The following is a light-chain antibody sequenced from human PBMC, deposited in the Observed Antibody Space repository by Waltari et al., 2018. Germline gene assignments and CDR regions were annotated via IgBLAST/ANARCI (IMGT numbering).Light chain of an antibody. Sequence: QSVLTQPPSMSGAPGQKVTISCTGSSSNIGAGYGVHWYQQLPGTAPKLLIYDNDNRPSGVPDQFSGSKSATSASLASAGLQAEDEAEYYCQSYDNSLGGSVVFGGGTKVTVL. CDR1: SSNIGAGYG. CDR2: DND. J-gene: IGLJ2*01. V-gene: IGLV1-40*01. CDR3: QSYDNSLGGSVV.